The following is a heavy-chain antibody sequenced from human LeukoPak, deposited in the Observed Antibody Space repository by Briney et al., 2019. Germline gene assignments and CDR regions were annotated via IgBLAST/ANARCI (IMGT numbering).Heavy chain of an antibody. J-gene: IGHJ4*02. V-gene: IGHV3-74*01. CDR1: GSTFSSYW. D-gene: IGHD6-13*01. CDR2: ISTDGSST. CDR3: ATDGGPGYSSSWYLY. Sequence: PGGSLRLSCAASGSTFSSYWMQWVRQAPGKGLAWVSRISTDGSSTTYADSVKGRFTISRDNAKDTLYLQMNSLRAEDTAVYYCATDGGPGYSSSWYLYWGQGTLVTVSS.